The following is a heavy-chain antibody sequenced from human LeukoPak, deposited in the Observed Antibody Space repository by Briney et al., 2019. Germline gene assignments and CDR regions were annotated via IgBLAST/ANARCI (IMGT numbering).Heavy chain of an antibody. CDR3: ARDPSTSHVFDI. J-gene: IGHJ3*02. Sequence: ASVKVSCKASGYTFTSYAMHWVRQAPGQRLEWMGWINAGNGNTKYSQKFQGRVTMTRDTSISTAYMELSRLRSDDTAVYYCARDPSTSHVFDIWGKGTMVTVS. V-gene: IGHV1-3*01. CDR2: INAGNGNT. D-gene: IGHD2-2*01. CDR1: GYTFTSYA.